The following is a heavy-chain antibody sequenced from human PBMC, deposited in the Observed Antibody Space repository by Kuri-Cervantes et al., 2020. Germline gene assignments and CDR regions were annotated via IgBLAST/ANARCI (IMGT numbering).Heavy chain of an antibody. V-gene: IGHV4-59*08. D-gene: IGHD6-13*01. J-gene: IGHJ4*02. CDR1: GGSISSYY. CDR2: IYYSGST. Sequence: GSLRLSCTVPGGSISSYYWSWIRQPPGKGLEWIGYIYYSGSTNYNPSLKSRVTISVDTSKNQFSLQLNSVTAADTAVYYCVRLFGIAAAGQIDYWGQGSLVTVSS. CDR3: VRLFGIAAAGQIDY.